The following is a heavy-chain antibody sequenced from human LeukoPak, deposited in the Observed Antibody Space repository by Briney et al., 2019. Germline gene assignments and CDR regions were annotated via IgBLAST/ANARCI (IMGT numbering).Heavy chain of an antibody. D-gene: IGHD2-21*02. V-gene: IGHV3-21*01. CDR2: ISSSSSYI. CDR3: ARLPIVPTAIPWFDP. CDR1: GFTFNSYS. Sequence: GGSLRLSCAASGFTFNSYSMNWVRQAPGKGLEWVSSISSSSSYIYYADSVKGRFTISRDNAKNSLYLQTNSLRAEDTAIYYCARLPIVPTAIPWFDPWGQGTLVTVSS. J-gene: IGHJ5*02.